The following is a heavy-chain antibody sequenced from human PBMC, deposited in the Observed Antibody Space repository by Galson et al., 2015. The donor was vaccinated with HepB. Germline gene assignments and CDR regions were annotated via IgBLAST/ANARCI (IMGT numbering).Heavy chain of an antibody. V-gene: IGHV3-15*01. Sequence: SLRLSCAASGFTFSNAWMSWVRQAPGKGLEWVGRIKSKTDGGTTDYAAPVKGRFTISRDDSKNTLYLQMNSLKTEDTAVYYCTTDLPALTHGRYYDSSGHDAFDIWGQGTMVTVSS. J-gene: IGHJ3*02. CDR1: GFTFSNAW. CDR3: TTDLPALTHGRYYDSSGHDAFDI. CDR2: IKSKTDGGTT. D-gene: IGHD3-22*01.